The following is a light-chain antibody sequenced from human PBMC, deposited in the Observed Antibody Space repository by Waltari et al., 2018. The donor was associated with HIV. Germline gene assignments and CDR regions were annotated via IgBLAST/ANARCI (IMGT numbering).Light chain of an antibody. CDR3: QQRRRWPIT. V-gene: IGKV3-11*01. CDR1: QDVGSY. Sequence: IVLTQSSAILSLSPRDGVTFSCRASQDVGSYLAWYKHKPGQAPRLLIYDASNRATGIPARFSGGGSGTDFTLTISRLEPDDFALYYCQQRRRWPITFGQGTRIEI. CDR2: DAS. J-gene: IGKJ5*01.